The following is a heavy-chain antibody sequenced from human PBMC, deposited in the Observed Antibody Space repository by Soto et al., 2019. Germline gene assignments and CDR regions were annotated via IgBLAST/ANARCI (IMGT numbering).Heavy chain of an antibody. CDR2: IYYSGST. CDR3: ARGRLRFLEWFPYYYGMGV. V-gene: IGHV4-30-4*01. J-gene: IGHJ6*02. D-gene: IGHD3-3*01. CDR1: GGSISSGDYY. Sequence: SETLSLTCTVSGGSISSGDYYWSWIRQPPGKGLEWIGYIYYSGSTYYNPSLKSRVTISVDTSKNQFSLKLSSVTAADTAVYYCARGRLRFLEWFPYYYGMGVWGQGTTVTVSS.